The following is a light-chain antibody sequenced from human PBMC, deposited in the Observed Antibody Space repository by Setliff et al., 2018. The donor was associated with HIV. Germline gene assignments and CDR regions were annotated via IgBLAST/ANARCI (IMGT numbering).Light chain of an antibody. Sequence: SALTQPASVSGSPGQSITISCIGTSSDVGGYDFVSWYQQRPGKAPKLIIFDVTERPSGVSHRVSGSKSGNTASLAISGLQTEDEADYFCASYRSPATYVFGIGTKVT. J-gene: IGLJ1*01. CDR2: DVT. V-gene: IGLV2-14*03. CDR1: SSDVGGYDF. CDR3: ASYRSPATYV.